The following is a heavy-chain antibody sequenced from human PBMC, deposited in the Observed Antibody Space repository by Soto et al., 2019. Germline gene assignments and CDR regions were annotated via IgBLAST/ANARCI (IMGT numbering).Heavy chain of an antibody. CDR2: MNPNSGNT. Sequence: QVQLVQSGTEVKKPGASVKVSCKASGYTFTSYDINWVRQATGEGLEWMGWMNPNSGNTAYAQKFLGRVTMTRNTSLSTAYVELSSLRSEDTAVYYCARERTRGFDPWGQGTLVTVSS. J-gene: IGHJ5*02. CDR3: ARERTRGFDP. V-gene: IGHV1-8*01. CDR1: GYTFTSYD.